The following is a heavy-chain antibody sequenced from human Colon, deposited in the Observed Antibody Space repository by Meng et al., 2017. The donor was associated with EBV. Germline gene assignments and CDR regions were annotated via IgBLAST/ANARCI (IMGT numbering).Heavy chain of an antibody. CDR1: GFSLSTTGVV. Sequence: QITLKESGPTLVKPTQTLTLTCTFSGFSLSTTGVVVAWIRQPPGKALEWLALIFWDDDKHYSPSLKSRVTVTKDTSKRQVVLTMTNMDPMDTATYYCARRKAAAAPLDYWGQGTLVTVSS. V-gene: IGHV2-5*02. D-gene: IGHD6-13*01. CDR3: ARRKAAAAPLDY. CDR2: IFWDDDK. J-gene: IGHJ4*02.